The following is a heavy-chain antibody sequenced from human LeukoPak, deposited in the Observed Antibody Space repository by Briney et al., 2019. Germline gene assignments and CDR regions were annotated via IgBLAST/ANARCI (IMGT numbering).Heavy chain of an antibody. CDR2: INPNSGGT. D-gene: IGHD3-3*01. V-gene: IGHV1-2*02. Sequence: VASVKVSCKASGYTVTGYYMRWVRQAPGQGLEWMGWINPNSGGTNYAQKFQGRVTMTRDTSISTAYMELSRLRSDDTAVYYCASWDDFWSGYYRDAFDIWGQGTMVTVSS. CDR1: GYTVTGYY. CDR3: ASWDDFWSGYYRDAFDI. J-gene: IGHJ3*02.